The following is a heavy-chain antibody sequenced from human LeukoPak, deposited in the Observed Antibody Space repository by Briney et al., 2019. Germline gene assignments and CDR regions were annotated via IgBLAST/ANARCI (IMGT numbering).Heavy chain of an antibody. CDR1: GFTFDDYA. D-gene: IGHD5-18*01. CDR2: ISGSGSST. V-gene: IGHV3-23*01. CDR3: AKDSASYGRFDY. Sequence: GGSLRLSCAASGFTFDDYAMHWVRQAPGKGLDWVSVISGSGSSTYYADSVKGRFTISRDDSKNTLYLQMNSLRAEDTAVYYCAKDSASYGRFDYWGQGTLVTVSS. J-gene: IGHJ4*02.